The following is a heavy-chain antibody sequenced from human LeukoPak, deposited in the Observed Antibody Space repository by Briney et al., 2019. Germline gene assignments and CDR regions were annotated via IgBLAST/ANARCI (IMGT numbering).Heavy chain of an antibody. Sequence: GGSLRLSCAVSGFTVSSNYMSWVRQAPGKGLVWASAISGSGGSTYYADSVKGRFTISRDNSKNTLYLQMNSLRAEDTAVYYCAKDLGPNGNSGSEIGIWGQGTMVTVSS. V-gene: IGHV3-23*01. CDR2: ISGSGGST. D-gene: IGHD1-26*01. CDR1: GFTVSSNY. CDR3: AKDLGPNGNSGSEIGI. J-gene: IGHJ3*02.